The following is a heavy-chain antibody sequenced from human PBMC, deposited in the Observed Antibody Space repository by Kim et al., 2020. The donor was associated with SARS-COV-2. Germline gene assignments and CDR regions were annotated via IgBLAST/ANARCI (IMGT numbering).Heavy chain of an antibody. CDR2: ISYDGSNE. D-gene: IGHD6-6*01. V-gene: IGHV3-30*04. CDR1: GFTFSNYA. J-gene: IGHJ5*02. Sequence: GGSLRLSCAVSGFTFSNYAIHWVRQAPGKGLEWVAVISYDGSNEYYADSVKGRFTTSRDNSRNTLYLQISSLRDEDTAVYYCARGGHSSSSFRLGNWFDPWGQGTLVTVSS. CDR3: ARGGHSSSSFRLGNWFDP.